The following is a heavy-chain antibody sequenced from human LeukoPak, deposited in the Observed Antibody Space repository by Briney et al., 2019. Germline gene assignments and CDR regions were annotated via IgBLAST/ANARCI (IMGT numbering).Heavy chain of an antibody. V-gene: IGHV3-7*03. J-gene: IGHJ6*02. CDR1: GFALSSHW. Sequence: GGSLRLSCAASGFALSSHWMTWVRQVPGRGPEWVANVNRDGSETYYLDPVKGRFTISKDNAKNSLYLQMNSLRAEDTALYHCARNNGMDVWGQGTTVIVSS. CDR3: ARNNGMDV. CDR2: VNRDGSET.